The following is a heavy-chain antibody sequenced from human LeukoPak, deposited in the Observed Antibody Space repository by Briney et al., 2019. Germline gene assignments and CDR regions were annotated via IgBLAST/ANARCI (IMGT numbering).Heavy chain of an antibody. CDR1: GGSISSGDYY. CDR2: IYYSGST. V-gene: IGHV4-30-4*01. J-gene: IGHJ4*02. Sequence: SETLSLTCAVSGGSISSGDYYWSWIRQPPGKGLEWIGYIYYSGSTYYNPSLKSRVTISVDTSKNQFSLKLSSVTAADTAVYYCARAHYDSSWYEWGVGYYFDYWGQGTLVAVSS. CDR3: ARAHYDSSWYEWGVGYYFDY. D-gene: IGHD6-13*01.